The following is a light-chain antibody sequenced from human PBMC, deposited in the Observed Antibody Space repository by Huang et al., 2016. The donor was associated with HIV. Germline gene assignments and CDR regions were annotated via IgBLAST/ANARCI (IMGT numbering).Light chain of an antibody. CDR2: GAS. CDR1: QSFSTD. V-gene: IGKV3-15*01. Sequence: EIVMTQSPATLSVSPGDRVTLSCRASQSFSTDLAWYQQKPGQAPRLLIYGASARAAGVPGRFSGRESGTEFTLTIRGLQSEDFAVYYCQHYNHWPYTFGQGTKLEMK. J-gene: IGKJ2*01. CDR3: QHYNHWPYT.